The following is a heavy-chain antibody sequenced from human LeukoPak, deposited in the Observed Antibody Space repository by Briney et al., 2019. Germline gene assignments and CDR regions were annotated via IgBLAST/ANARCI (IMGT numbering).Heavy chain of an antibody. J-gene: IGHJ4*02. Sequence: PSETLSLTCTVSGGSISSSSYYWGWIRQPPGKGLEWIGSIYYSGSTYYNPSLKSRVTISVDTSKNQFSLKLSSVTAADTAVYYCARDVDATFDYWGQGTLVTVSS. CDR2: IYYSGST. CDR1: GGSISSSSYY. CDR3: ARDVDATFDY. V-gene: IGHV4-39*07.